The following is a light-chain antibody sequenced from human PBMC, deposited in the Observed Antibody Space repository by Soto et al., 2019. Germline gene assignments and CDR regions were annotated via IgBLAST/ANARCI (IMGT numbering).Light chain of an antibody. Sequence: DLQMTQSPSSLSASVGDRVTITCRASQDIGNYLAWYQQKPGKVPKLLIYAASTLQSGVPSRFSGSRSGADFILTISSLQPEDVATYYCQRYNSSPRTFGQGTKVDIK. CDR1: QDIGNY. V-gene: IGKV1-27*01. CDR2: AAS. CDR3: QRYNSSPRT. J-gene: IGKJ1*01.